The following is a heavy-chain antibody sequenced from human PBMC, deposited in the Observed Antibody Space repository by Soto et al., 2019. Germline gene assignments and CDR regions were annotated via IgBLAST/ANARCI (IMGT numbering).Heavy chain of an antibody. CDR1: GGSISSYY. Sequence: SETLSLTCTVSGGSISSYYWNWIRQPPGKGLEWIGYIYNSGNTKYNPSLNSRVTISADTSKNQFSLKLNSVTAADTAMYYCTRGTEGSYYYYGMDVWGQGTTVTVSS. J-gene: IGHJ6*02. CDR2: IYNSGNT. CDR3: TRGTEGSYYYYGMDV. V-gene: IGHV4-59*08. D-gene: IGHD1-1*01.